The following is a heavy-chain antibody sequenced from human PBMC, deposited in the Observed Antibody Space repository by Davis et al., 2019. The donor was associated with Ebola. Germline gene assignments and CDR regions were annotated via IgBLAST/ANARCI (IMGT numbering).Heavy chain of an antibody. CDR2: IYHSGST. CDR3: ARGVGYSGYDILYYYYYGMDV. D-gene: IGHD5-12*01. CDR1: GGSISSSNW. J-gene: IGHJ6*02. Sequence: MPSETLSLTCAVSGGSISSSNWWSWVRQPPGKGLEWIGEIYHSGSTNYNPSLKSRVTISVDTSKNQFSLKLSSVTAADTAVYYCARGVGYSGYDILYYYYYGMDVWGQGTTVTVSS. V-gene: IGHV4-4*02.